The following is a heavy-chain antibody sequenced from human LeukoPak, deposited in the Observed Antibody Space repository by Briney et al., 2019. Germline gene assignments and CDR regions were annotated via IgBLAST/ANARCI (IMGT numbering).Heavy chain of an antibody. V-gene: IGHV3-30*02. CDR1: GFTFSSYG. CDR3: AKPVYSSSWYTPDFFSLDY. J-gene: IGHJ4*02. CDR2: IRYDGSNK. D-gene: IGHD6-13*01. Sequence: GGSLRLSCAATGFTFSSYGMHWVRQAPGKGLEGVAFIRYDGSNKYYADSVKGRFTISRDNSKNTLNLQMNSLRSEDTAVYYCAKPVYSSSWYTPDFFSLDYWGQGTLVTVSS.